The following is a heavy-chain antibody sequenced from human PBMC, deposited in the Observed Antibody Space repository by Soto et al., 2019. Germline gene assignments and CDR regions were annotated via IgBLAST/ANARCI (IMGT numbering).Heavy chain of an antibody. V-gene: IGHV1-8*01. D-gene: IGHD6-13*01. CDR2: MNPNSGNT. J-gene: IGHJ5*02. Sequence: VKVSCKASGYTFTSYDINWVRQATGQGLEWMGWMNPNSGNTGYAQKFQGRVTMTRNTSISTAYMELSSLRSEDTAVYYCAGDRIAAAGTGYWFDPWGQGTLVTVSS. CDR1: GYTFTSYD. CDR3: AGDRIAAAGTGYWFDP.